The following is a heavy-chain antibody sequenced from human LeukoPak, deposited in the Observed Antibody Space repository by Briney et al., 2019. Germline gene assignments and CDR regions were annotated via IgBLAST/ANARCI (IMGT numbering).Heavy chain of an antibody. Sequence: GASVRLCCKASEYTYTDYYMHWGRQAPGQGFEWMGWINPNDGDTNYAQKFQGRVTMTRDTSISTAHMEVSRLRSDDTAVYYCARANFLYCSSSTCLFDYWGQGTLVTVSS. CDR2: INPNDGDT. V-gene: IGHV1-2*02. CDR3: ARANFLYCSSSTCLFDY. CDR1: EYTYTDYY. J-gene: IGHJ4*02. D-gene: IGHD2-2*01.